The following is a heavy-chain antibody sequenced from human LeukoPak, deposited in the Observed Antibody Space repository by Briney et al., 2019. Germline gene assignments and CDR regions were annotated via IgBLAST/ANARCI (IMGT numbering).Heavy chain of an antibody. D-gene: IGHD6-13*01. J-gene: IGHJ3*02. V-gene: IGHV1-8*03. CDR3: ARAVAAAGTSPAFDI. CDR2: MNPNSGNT. Sequence: ASVKVSCKASGYTFTSYDINWVRQATGQGLEWMGWMNPNSGNTGYAQKFQGRVTITRNTSISTAYMELSSLRSEDTAVYNCARAVAAAGTSPAFDIWGQGTMVTVSS. CDR1: GYTFTSYD.